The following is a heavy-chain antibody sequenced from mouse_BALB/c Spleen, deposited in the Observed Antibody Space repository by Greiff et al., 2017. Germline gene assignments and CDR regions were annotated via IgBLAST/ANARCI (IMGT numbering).Heavy chain of an antibody. V-gene: IGHV5-17*02. Sequence: EVQLVESGGGLVQPGGSRKLSCAASGFTFSSFGMHWVRQAPEKGLEWVAYISSGSSTIYYADTVKGRFTISRDNPKNTLFLQMTSLRSEDTAMYYCARSASYGNYAMDYWGQGTSVTVSS. CDR3: ARSASYGNYAMDY. D-gene: IGHD2-10*01. CDR2: ISSGSSTI. CDR1: GFTFSSFG. J-gene: IGHJ4*01.